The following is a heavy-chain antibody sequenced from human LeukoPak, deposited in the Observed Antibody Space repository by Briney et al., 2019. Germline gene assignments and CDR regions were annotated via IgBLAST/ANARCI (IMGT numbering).Heavy chain of an antibody. D-gene: IGHD2-2*02. J-gene: IGHJ5*02. Sequence: PGGSLRLSCAAPGFTFSNYAMSWVRQAPGKGLEWVSAISGSGGSTYYADSVKGRFTISRDNSKNTLFLQMNSLRAEDTAVYYCARGPLCTTASCYTSGHLDPWGQGTLVTVSS. CDR3: ARGPLCTTASCYTSGHLDP. CDR2: ISGSGGST. CDR1: GFTFSNYA. V-gene: IGHV3-23*01.